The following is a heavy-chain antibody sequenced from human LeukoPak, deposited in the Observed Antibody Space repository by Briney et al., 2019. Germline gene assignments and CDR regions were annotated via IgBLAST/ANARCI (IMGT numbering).Heavy chain of an antibody. Sequence: GGSLRLSCAASGFTISSYAMNWVRQAPGKGLEWVSAISGSGGSTYYADSVKGRFTISRDNCKNTLYLQMNSLRAEDTAVYYCAKYIRNRYGMDVWGQGTTVTVSS. CDR1: GFTISSYA. CDR3: AKYIRNRYGMDV. J-gene: IGHJ6*02. V-gene: IGHV3-23*01. D-gene: IGHD1-14*01. CDR2: ISGSGGST.